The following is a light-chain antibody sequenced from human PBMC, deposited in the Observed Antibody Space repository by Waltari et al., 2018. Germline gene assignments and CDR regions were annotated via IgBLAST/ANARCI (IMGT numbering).Light chain of an antibody. Sequence: IVMTQSPATLSVSPGERATLSCRASQTVTSNLAGYQQKPGQAPRLLIYGASTRATGIPARFSGSGSGTEFTLTISSLQSEDFAVYYCQHYNNWPRTFGQGTKVEIK. V-gene: IGKV3-15*01. CDR3: QHYNNWPRT. CDR2: GAS. CDR1: QTVTSN. J-gene: IGKJ1*01.